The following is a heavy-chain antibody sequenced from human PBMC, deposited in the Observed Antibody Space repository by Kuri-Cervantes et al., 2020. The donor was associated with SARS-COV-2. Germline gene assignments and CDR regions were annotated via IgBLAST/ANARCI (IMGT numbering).Heavy chain of an antibody. Sequence: GESLKISCAASGFALSSHDMHWVRQVTGKGLEWVSGITTLGDTFYPDSVKGRFTISRENDKNSLYLQMKSLGAGDTAVYYCVRETRDYYYMDVWGKGTTVTVSS. V-gene: IGHV3-13*01. CDR1: GFALSSHD. CDR2: ITTLGDT. CDR3: VRETRDYYYMDV. J-gene: IGHJ6*03.